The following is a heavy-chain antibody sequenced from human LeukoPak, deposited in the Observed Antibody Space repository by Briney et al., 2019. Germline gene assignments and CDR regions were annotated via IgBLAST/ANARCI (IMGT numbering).Heavy chain of an antibody. J-gene: IGHJ4*02. D-gene: IGHD3-22*01. V-gene: IGHV3-21*01. CDR3: ARATGITMIVLFDY. CDR1: GFTFSSYS. CDR2: ISSSSSYI. Sequence: PGGSLRLSCAASGFTFSSYSMNWVRQAPGKGLEWVSSISSSSSYIYYADSVKGRFTISRDNAKNSLYLQMNSLRVEDTAVYYCARATGITMIVLFDYWGQGTLVTVSS.